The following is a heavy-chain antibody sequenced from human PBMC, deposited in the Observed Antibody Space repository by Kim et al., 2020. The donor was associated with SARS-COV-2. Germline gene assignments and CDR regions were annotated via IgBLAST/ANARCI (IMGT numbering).Heavy chain of an antibody. V-gene: IGHV1-69*04. D-gene: IGHD3-9*01. CDR3: ARRLTSNRDWFDP. J-gene: IGHJ5*02. Sequence: SVKVSCKASGGTFSSYAISWVRQAPGQGLEWMGRIIPILGIANYAQKFQGRVTITADKSTSTAYMELSSLRSEDTAVYYCARRLTSNRDWFDPWGQGTLVTVSS. CDR1: GGTFSSYA. CDR2: IIPILGIA.